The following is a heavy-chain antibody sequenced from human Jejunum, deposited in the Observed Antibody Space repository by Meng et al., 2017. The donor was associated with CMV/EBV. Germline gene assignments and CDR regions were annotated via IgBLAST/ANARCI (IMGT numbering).Heavy chain of an antibody. J-gene: IGHJ4*02. CDR2: IEYDGSDK. CDR1: GYTVSSDG. V-gene: IGHV3-30*02. Sequence: QVKLVQFVCGWKKPGASVKGSGEVSGYTVSSDGMHWVRQAPGRGPEWVAFIEYDGSDKYYADSMKGRFTISRDNSKNTMYLQMTSLKAEDTALYYCAKDVDHWGQGTLVTVSS. CDR3: AKDVDH.